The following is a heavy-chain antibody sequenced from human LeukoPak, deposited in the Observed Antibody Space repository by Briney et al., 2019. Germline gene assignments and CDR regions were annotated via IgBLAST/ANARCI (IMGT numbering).Heavy chain of an antibody. D-gene: IGHD1-1*01. CDR3: ARDRTTGTWGMDV. CDR1: GFTLSSYW. Sequence: GGSLRLSCAASGFTLSSYWMGWVRLAPGKGLEWVANMNQHGSGGNYVGSVKGRFTISRDNAKNSLFLQMNSLRAEDSAVYYCARDRTTGTWGMDVWGQGTTVTVSS. V-gene: IGHV3-7*04. J-gene: IGHJ6*02. CDR2: MNQHGSGG.